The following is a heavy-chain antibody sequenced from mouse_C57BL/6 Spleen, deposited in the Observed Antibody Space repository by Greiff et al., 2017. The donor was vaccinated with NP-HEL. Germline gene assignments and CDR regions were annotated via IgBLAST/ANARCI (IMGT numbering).Heavy chain of an antibody. D-gene: IGHD4-1*01. Sequence: EVKLMESEGGLVQPGSSMKLSCTASGFTFSDYYMAWVRQVPEKGLEWVANINYDGSSTYYLDSLKSRFIISRDNAKNILYLQMSSLKSEDTATYYCARDGKRGYYFDYWGQGTTLTVSS. CDR1: GFTFSDYY. V-gene: IGHV5-16*01. CDR3: ARDGKRGYYFDY. J-gene: IGHJ2*01. CDR2: INYDGSST.